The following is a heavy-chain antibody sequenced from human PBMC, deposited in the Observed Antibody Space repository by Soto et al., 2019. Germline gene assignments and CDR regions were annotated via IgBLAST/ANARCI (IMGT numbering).Heavy chain of an antibody. J-gene: IGHJ6*02. CDR3: ASSGRGDFTAMVNYYHYGMDV. CDR2: LTWNGGSF. D-gene: IGHD5-18*01. CDR1: GFIFDDYG. V-gene: IGHV3-20*04. Sequence: RPGGSLRLSCAASGFIFDDYGMHWVRQAPGKGLEWVSGLTWNGGSFGYADSVKGRFTISRDNAKNTLYLQMNSLRAEDTAVYYCASSGRGDFTAMVNYYHYGMDVWGQGSTVTVSS.